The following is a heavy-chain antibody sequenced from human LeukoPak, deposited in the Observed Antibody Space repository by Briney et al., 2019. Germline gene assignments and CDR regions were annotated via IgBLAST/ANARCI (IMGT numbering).Heavy chain of an antibody. J-gene: IGHJ4*02. CDR3: ARSPLAAAAHFDY. CDR2: ISYDGSNK. D-gene: IGHD6-13*01. Sequence: GGSLRLSCAASGFTFSSYGMHWVRQAPGKGLEWVAVISYDGSNKYYADSVKGRFTISRDNAKNTLYLQMNSLRAEDTAVYYCARSPLAAAAHFDYWGQGTLVTVSS. CDR1: GFTFSSYG. V-gene: IGHV3-30*03.